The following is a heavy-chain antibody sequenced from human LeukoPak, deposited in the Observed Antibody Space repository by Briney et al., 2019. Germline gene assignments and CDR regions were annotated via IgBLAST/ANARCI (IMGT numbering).Heavy chain of an antibody. CDR2: INHSGST. V-gene: IGHV4-34*01. CDR3: ARHPYGGRFDP. CDR1: GGSFSGYY. J-gene: IGHJ5*02. D-gene: IGHD4-23*01. Sequence: SETLSLTCAVYGGSFSGYYWSWIRQPPGKGLEWIGEINHSGSTNYNPSLKSRVTISVDTSKNQFSLKLSSVTAADTAVYYCARHPYGGRFDPWGQGTLVTVSS.